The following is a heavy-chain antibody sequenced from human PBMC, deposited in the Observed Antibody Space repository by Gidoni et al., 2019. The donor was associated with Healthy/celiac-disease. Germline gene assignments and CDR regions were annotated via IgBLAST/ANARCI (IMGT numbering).Heavy chain of an antibody. Sequence: QVQLVESGGGVVQPGRSLRLSCAASGFPFPNYAMHWVRQAPGKGLEWVAFISFDGTNKYYADSVKGRFTISRDNSKNTLYLQMNSLRAEDTAVYYCAADPYSSSSLPPPQTSDYYYSGVDVWGQGTTVTVSS. CDR1: GFPFPNYA. J-gene: IGHJ6*02. D-gene: IGHD6-6*01. CDR3: AADPYSSSSLPPPQTSDYYYSGVDV. CDR2: ISFDGTNK. V-gene: IGHV3-30-3*01.